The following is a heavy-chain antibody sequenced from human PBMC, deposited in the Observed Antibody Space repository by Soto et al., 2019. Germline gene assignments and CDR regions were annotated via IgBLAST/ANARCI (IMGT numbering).Heavy chain of an antibody. V-gene: IGHV4-4*07. Sequence: QVQLQESGPGLVKPSETLSLTCTVSGGSISSYYWSWIRQPAGKGLEWIGRIYTTGSTIYNPSLKSRVTVSVDTSKNQVSLKVSSVTAADTAIYYCARAGDGTATIFDSWGQGTLVTVSS. J-gene: IGHJ4*02. CDR2: IYTTGST. CDR1: GGSISSYY. CDR3: ARAGDGTATIFDS. D-gene: IGHD5-12*01.